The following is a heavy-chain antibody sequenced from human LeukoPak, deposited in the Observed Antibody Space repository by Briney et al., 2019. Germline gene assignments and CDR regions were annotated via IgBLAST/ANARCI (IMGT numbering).Heavy chain of an antibody. J-gene: IGHJ4*02. Sequence: GGSLRLSCAASGFTFSRYWMSWVRQAPGKGLEWVASINQDESAKFYVDSVKGRFTISRDNAKNSLYLQMNSLRAEDTAVYYCAREDYGSGSSYYFDYWGQGTLVTVSS. CDR3: AREDYGSGSSYYFDY. D-gene: IGHD3-10*01. V-gene: IGHV3-7*01. CDR2: INQDESAK. CDR1: GFTFSRYW.